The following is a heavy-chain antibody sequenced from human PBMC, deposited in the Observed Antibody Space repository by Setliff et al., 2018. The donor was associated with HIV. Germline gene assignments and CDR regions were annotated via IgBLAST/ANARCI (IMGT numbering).Heavy chain of an antibody. Sequence: GGSLRLSCTTSGFPIGDYPLSWVRQAPGKGLEWVGFIRSKLYGGTTEYAASVKGRFTISRDDSKSIAYLQMNSLKTEDTAVYYCITDRLPGGGTYYTGFLGYWGLGTLVTVSS. D-gene: IGHD1-26*01. V-gene: IGHV3-49*04. CDR1: GFPIGDYP. CDR3: ITDRLPGGGTYYTGFLGY. J-gene: IGHJ4*02. CDR2: IRSKLYGGTT.